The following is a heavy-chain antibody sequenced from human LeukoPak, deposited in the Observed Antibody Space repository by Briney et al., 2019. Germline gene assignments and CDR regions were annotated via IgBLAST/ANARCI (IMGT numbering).Heavy chain of an antibody. J-gene: IGHJ4*02. D-gene: IGHD5-24*01. V-gene: IGHV1-2*02. Sequence: ASVKVSCKASGYTFTRYYMHWVRQAPGQGLEWMGWINPNSGGTNYAQKFQGRVTMTRDTSISTAYMELSRLRSDDTAVYYCARDLGNGYLQRSFDYWGQGTLVTVSS. CDR3: ARDLGNGYLQRSFDY. CDR1: GYTFTRYY. CDR2: INPNSGGT.